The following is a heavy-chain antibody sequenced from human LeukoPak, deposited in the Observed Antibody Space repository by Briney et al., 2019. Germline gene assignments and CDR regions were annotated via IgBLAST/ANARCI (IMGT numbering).Heavy chain of an antibody. CDR1: GFTFSSYW. Sequence: GGSLRLSCAASGFTFSSYWMNWVRQAPGKGLEWVAIIWYDGSNKTYEDSVKGRFTISRDNSKNTLYLQMNSLRAEDTAVYYCARGVDYYENSGTIDYWGQGTLVTVSS. J-gene: IGHJ4*02. D-gene: IGHD3-22*01. CDR3: ARGVDYYENSGTIDY. CDR2: IWYDGSNK. V-gene: IGHV3-33*08.